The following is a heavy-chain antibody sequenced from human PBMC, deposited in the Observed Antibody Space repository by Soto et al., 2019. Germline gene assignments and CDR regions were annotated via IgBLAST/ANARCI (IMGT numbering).Heavy chain of an antibody. CDR2: IRNKANSYAT. V-gene: IGHV3-73*01. D-gene: IGHD3-10*01. CDR3: AWFAKASDGMDV. Sequence: ETLSLTCAVYGGYFSGYYWSWVRQSSGKGLEWVGRIRNKANSYATAYAASLKGRFTISRDDSKNIAYLQMNSLKAEDTAVYYGAWFAKASDGMDVWGRGTTVTVSS. J-gene: IGHJ6*02. CDR1: GGYFSGYY.